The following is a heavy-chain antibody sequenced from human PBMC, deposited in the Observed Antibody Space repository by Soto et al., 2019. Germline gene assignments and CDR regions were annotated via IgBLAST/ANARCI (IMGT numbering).Heavy chain of an antibody. CDR3: LRYGVATAY. Sequence: ASVKVSCKASGYTYTTHNIHWVRQATGQGLECMGWMNPNRGTTGYAQNFQDRITLTRDTSKNTPIMGLSSLTSDVTSVYLCLRYGVATAYWGQGTKVTVSS. V-gene: IGHV1-8*02. CDR1: GYTYTTHN. J-gene: IGHJ4*01. D-gene: IGHD2-8*01. CDR2: MNPNRGTT.